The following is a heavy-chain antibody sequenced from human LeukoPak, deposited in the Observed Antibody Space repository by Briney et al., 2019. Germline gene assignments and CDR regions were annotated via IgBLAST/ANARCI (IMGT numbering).Heavy chain of an antibody. J-gene: IGHJ4*02. CDR2: MNPNSGNT. CDR3: ARTVSRITMVRGVMNFDY. Sequence: GASVKVSCKASGYTFTSYDINWVRQATGQGLEWMGWMNPNSGNTGYAQKFQGRVTMTRNTSISTAYVELSSLRSEDTAVYYCARTVSRITMVRGVMNFDYWGQGTLVTVSS. CDR1: GYTFTSYD. V-gene: IGHV1-8*01. D-gene: IGHD3-10*01.